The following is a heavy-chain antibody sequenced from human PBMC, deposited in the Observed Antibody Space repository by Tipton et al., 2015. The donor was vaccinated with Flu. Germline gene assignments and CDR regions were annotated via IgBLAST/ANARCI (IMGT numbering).Heavy chain of an antibody. J-gene: IGHJ4*02. Sequence: TLSLTCTVSGGSISSGGYYWSWIRQHPGKGLEWIGYTYYSGSTYYNPSLKSRVTISVDTSKNQFSLKLSPVTAADTAVYYCARGGATGEDYFDYWGQGTLVTVSS. D-gene: IGHD5-12*01. CDR3: ARGGATGEDYFDY. V-gene: IGHV4-31*03. CDR2: TYYSGST. CDR1: GGSISSGGYY.